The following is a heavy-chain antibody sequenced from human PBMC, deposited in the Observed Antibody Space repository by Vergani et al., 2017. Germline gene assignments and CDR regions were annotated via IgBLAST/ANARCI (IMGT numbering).Heavy chain of an antibody. CDR2: INPNSGGT. D-gene: IGHD6-19*01. Sequence: QVQLVESGGGVVQPGGSLRLSCAASGFTFTGYYMHWVRQAPGQGLEWMGWINPNSGGTNYAQKFQGRVTLTRDTAISTAYMELGRLRSDDTAVYYCARASGWGDYWGQGTLVTVSS. CDR1: GFTFTGYY. CDR3: ARASGWGDY. J-gene: IGHJ4*02. V-gene: IGHV1-2*02.